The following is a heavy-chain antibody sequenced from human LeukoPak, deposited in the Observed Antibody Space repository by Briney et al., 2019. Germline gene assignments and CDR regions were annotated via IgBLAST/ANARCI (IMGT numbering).Heavy chain of an antibody. J-gene: IGHJ4*02. CDR2: IIPTLGIA. D-gene: IGHD2-21*02. Sequence: SVKVSCKASGGTFSSYAISWVRQAPGQGLEWMGRIIPTLGIANYAQKFQGRVTITADKSTSTAYTELSSLRSEDTAVYYCARVGHAYCGGDCYSRNLHYFDYWGQGTLVTVSS. CDR1: GGTFSSYA. CDR3: ARVGHAYCGGDCYSRNLHYFDY. V-gene: IGHV1-69*04.